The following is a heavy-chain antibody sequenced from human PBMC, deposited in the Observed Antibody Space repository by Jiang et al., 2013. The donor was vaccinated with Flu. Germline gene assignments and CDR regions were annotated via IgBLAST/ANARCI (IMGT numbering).Heavy chain of an antibody. CDR2: INHSGST. Sequence: LLKPSETLSLTCAVYGGSFSGYYWSWIRQPPGKGLEWIGEINHSGSTNYNPSLKSRVTISVDTSKNQFSLKLSSVTAADTAVYYCARQYGRSMVRGVIRGFDPWGQGTLVTVSS. CDR3: ARQYGRSMVRGVIRGFDP. D-gene: IGHD3-10*01. J-gene: IGHJ5*02. V-gene: IGHV4-34*01. CDR1: GGSFSGYY.